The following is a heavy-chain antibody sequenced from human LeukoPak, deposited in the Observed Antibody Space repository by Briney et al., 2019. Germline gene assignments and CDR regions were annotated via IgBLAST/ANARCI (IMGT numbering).Heavy chain of an antibody. CDR3: AKDRGYCSGGSCYSPAFDY. Sequence: GGSLRLSCAASGFTFSSYGMHWVRQAPGRGLEWVAFIRYDGSNKYYADSVKGRFTISRDNPKNTLYLQMNSLRAEDTAVYYCAKDRGYCSGGSCYSPAFDYWGQGTLVTVSS. D-gene: IGHD2-15*01. J-gene: IGHJ4*02. V-gene: IGHV3-30*02. CDR1: GFTFSSYG. CDR2: IRYDGSNK.